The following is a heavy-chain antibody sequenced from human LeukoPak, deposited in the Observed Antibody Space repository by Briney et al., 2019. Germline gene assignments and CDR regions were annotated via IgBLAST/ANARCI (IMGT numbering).Heavy chain of an antibody. CDR2: IRYTGST. V-gene: IGHV4-61*08. J-gene: IGHJ5*02. CDR1: GGSISSGDYY. CDR3: ARDIGDDYTNWFDP. Sequence: SETLSLTCTVSGGSISSGDYYWSWIRQPPGKGLEWIGYIRYTGSTTYNPSLKTRVSMSVDTSKNLFSLKLSSVTAADTAVYYCARDIGDDYTNWFDPWGQGTLVIVSS. D-gene: IGHD5-24*01.